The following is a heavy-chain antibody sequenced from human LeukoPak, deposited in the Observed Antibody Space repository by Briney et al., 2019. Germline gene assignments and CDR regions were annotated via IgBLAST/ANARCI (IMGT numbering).Heavy chain of an antibody. CDR2: INPNSGGT. CDR1: GYTFTGYY. D-gene: IGHD5-18*01. J-gene: IGHJ4*02. Sequence: ASVKVSCKASGYTFTGYYMHWVRQAPGQGLEWMGRINPNSGGTNYAQKFQGRVTMTRDTSTSTAYVELSRLRSDDTAVYYCARVYSYGRYYFDYWGQGTLVTVSS. V-gene: IGHV1-2*06. CDR3: ARVYSYGRYYFDY.